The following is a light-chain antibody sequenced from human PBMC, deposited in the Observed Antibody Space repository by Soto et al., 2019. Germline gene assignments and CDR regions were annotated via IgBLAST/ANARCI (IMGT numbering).Light chain of an antibody. Sequence: DIQMTQSPSTLSASVGDRVTITCRASQTISNWLAWYQQKPGKAPKVLIFDASTLDGGVPSRFSGRRSGTDFTLTISSLQPSDFATYYCHQYNTYPLNFGGGTKV. CDR1: QTISNW. CDR3: HQYNTYPLN. J-gene: IGKJ4*01. CDR2: DAS. V-gene: IGKV1-5*01.